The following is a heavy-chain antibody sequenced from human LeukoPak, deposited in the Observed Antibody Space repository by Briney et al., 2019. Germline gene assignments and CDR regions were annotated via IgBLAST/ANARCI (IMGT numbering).Heavy chain of an antibody. CDR1: GFTFSSYA. Sequence: GGSLRLSCAASGFTFSSYAMSWVCQAPGKGLEWVSAISGSGGSTYYADSVKGRFTISRDNSKNMMYLQMNSLRVEDTALYYCATISGNLDYFDYWGQGTLVTVSS. J-gene: IGHJ4*02. V-gene: IGHV3-23*01. CDR2: ISGSGGST. D-gene: IGHD1-26*01. CDR3: ATISGNLDYFDY.